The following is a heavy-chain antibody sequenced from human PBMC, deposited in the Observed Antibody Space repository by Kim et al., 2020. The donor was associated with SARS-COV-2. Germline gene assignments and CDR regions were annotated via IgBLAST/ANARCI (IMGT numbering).Heavy chain of an antibody. CDR1: GFTFSSYS. CDR2: ISSSSSYI. J-gene: IGHJ4*02. V-gene: IGHV3-21*01. CDR3: ARGAHTGSPLLWFGESDY. Sequence: GGSLRLSCAASGFTFSSYSMNWVRQAPGKGLEWVSSISSSSSYIYYADSVKGRFTISRDNAKNSLYLQMNSLRAEDTAVYYCARGAHTGSPLLWFGESDYWGQGTLVTVSS. D-gene: IGHD3-10*01.